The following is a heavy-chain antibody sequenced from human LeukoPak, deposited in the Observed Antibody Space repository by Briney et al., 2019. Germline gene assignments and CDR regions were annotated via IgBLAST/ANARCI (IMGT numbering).Heavy chain of an antibody. CDR1: GFTFSTFV. CDR3: AKARDTFSVVAAASLYY. V-gene: IGHV3-30*18. Sequence: QPGRSLRLSCAASGFTFSTFVMHWVRQAPGKGLEWVAVISYDGSDKSYADSVKGRFTVSRDNSKNTLYLQMNSLRAEDTAVYYCAKARDTFSVVAAASLYYWGQGTLVTVSS. D-gene: IGHD2-2*01. CDR2: ISYDGSDK. J-gene: IGHJ4*02.